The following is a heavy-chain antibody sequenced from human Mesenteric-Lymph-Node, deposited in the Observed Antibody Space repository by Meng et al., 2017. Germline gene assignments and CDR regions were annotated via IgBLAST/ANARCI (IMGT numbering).Heavy chain of an antibody. CDR2: IYHSGST. J-gene: IGHJ4*02. D-gene: IGHD3-10*01. V-gene: IGHV4-4*02. CDR3: ARATVTGSGGFDY. Sequence: QVQLQESGPGLVKPSVTLSLTCAVSGDSISSINWWSWVRQPPGKGLEWIGEIYHSGSTNYNPSLKSRVTISVDKSKNQFPLKLSSVTAADTAVYYCARATVTGSGGFDYWGLGTLVTVSS. CDR1: GDSISSINW.